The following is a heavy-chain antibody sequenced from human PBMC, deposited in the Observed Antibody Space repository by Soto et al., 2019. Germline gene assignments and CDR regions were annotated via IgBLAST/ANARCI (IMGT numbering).Heavy chain of an antibody. CDR3: AKGSSSSSPVDY. V-gene: IGHV3-23*01. J-gene: IGHJ4*02. Sequence: GGSLRHSCAASGFTCSSYAMIWVRQAPGKGLEWVSAISGSGGSTYYADSVKGRFTISRDNSENTLYLQMNSLRAEDTAVYYCAKGSSSSSPVDYWGQGTLVTVSS. CDR1: GFTCSSYA. CDR2: ISGSGGST. D-gene: IGHD6-6*01.